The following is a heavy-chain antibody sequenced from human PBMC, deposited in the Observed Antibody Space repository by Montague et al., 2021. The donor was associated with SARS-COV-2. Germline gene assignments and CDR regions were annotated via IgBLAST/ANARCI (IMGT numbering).Heavy chain of an antibody. D-gene: IGHD2-15*01. J-gene: IGHJ6*02. V-gene: IGHV2-70*11. Sequence: VKPTQTLTLTCTFSGFSLTTSAMCVSWIRQPPGKALEWLARIDWDGDEYYSASLKSRLTITKDTSKDQVVLTMTNMDPADTATYYCARTREINKSCRYYDRDVWGQGTTVTVSS. CDR3: ARTREINKSCRYYDRDV. CDR2: IDWDGDE. CDR1: GFSLTTSAMC.